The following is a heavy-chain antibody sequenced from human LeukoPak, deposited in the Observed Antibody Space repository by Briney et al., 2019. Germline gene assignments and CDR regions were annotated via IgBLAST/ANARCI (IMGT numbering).Heavy chain of an antibody. CDR1: GGSISSYY. CDR2: IYYSGST. CDR3: ARGARFGELFYYYYYGMDV. D-gene: IGHD3-10*01. J-gene: IGHJ6*02. V-gene: IGHV4-59*08. Sequence: PSETLSLTCTVSGGSISSYYWSWIRQPPGKGLEWIAYIYYSGSTNYNPSLKSRVTISVDTSKNQFSLKLTSVTAADTAVYYCARGARFGELFYYYYYGMDVWGQGTTVTVSS.